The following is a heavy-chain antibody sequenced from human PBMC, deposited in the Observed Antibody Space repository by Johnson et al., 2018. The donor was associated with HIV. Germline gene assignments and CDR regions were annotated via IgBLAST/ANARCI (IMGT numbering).Heavy chain of an antibody. V-gene: IGHV3-20*04. CDR3: ARAPRPDAFDI. CDR1: GFTFSNYW. Sequence: MLLVESGGGLVQPGGSLRLSCAGSGFTFSNYWMTWVRLAPGKGLEWVSGIHWNGGSTGYADSVMGRFTISRDKAKNSLYLQMNSLRAEDTAVYYCARAPRPDAFDIWGQGTMVTVSS. CDR2: IHWNGGST. J-gene: IGHJ3*02.